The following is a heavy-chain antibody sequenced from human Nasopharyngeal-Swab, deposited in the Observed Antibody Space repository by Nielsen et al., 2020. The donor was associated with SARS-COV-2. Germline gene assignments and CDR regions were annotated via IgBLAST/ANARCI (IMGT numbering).Heavy chain of an antibody. J-gene: IGHJ4*02. CDR3: AKVRGVGSTEDHFDS. V-gene: IGHV3-23*01. D-gene: IGHD3-10*01. CDR1: GFTLSSYA. CDR2: ISNSGGTT. Sequence: GESLKISCAVSGFTLSSYAMSWVRQAPGKGLEWVSAISNSGGTTFYADSVKGRFTISRDTPKNTLYMQMNSLRAEDTAVFFCAKVRGVGSTEDHFDSWGRGTLVTVSS.